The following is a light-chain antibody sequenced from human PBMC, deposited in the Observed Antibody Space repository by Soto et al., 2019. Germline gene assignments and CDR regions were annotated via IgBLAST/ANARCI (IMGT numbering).Light chain of an antibody. Sequence: QSVLTQPASVSGFPGQSITISCTGTDSDVGGYDYVSWYQQHPGKAPKLMIYGVTNRPSGVSSRFSGSKSGNTASLTISGLQADDEANYYCSSFTSSTTPHVVFSGGTKLTVL. J-gene: IGLJ2*01. CDR3: SSFTSSTTPHVV. CDR2: GVT. V-gene: IGLV2-14*01. CDR1: DSDVGGYDY.